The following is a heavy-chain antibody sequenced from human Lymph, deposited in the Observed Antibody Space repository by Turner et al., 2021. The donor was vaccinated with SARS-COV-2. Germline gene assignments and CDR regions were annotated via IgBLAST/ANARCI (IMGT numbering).Heavy chain of an antibody. CDR1: GYTFTAYY. V-gene: IGHV1-2*02. J-gene: IGHJ6*02. Sequence: HVQLVQSGAEVKKPGASVKVSCKASGYTFTAYYMHWVRQAPGQGLEGMGWINPNSGGTNYAQKFQGRVTMTRDTSISTAYMELSRLTSDDTAVYYCAREGVTVSGYYYGMDVWGQGTTVTVSS. D-gene: IGHD4-17*01. CDR3: AREGVTVSGYYYGMDV. CDR2: INPNSGGT.